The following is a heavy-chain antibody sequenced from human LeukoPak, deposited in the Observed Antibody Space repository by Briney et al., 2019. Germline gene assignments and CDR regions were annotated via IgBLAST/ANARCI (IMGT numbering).Heavy chain of an antibody. V-gene: IGHV3-30*03. Sequence: GGSLRLSCEASGLTFSDYGMHWVRQAPGKGLEWVAAISHDGSSQNFADSVKGRFTVSRDNSRNTLFLQMNSLRTEDTAVYYCARTVATIALPSFKYWGQGTLVTVSS. CDR2: ISHDGSSQ. J-gene: IGHJ4*02. CDR3: ARTVATIALPSFKY. D-gene: IGHD5-12*01. CDR1: GLTFSDYG.